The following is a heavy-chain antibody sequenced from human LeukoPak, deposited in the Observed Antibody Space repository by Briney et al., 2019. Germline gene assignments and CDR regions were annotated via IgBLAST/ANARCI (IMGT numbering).Heavy chain of an antibody. CDR1: GFTVSSNY. V-gene: IGHV3-66*02. D-gene: IGHD1-20*01. J-gene: IGHJ3*02. CDR3: ARDFNWNGDAAFDI. Sequence: PGGSLRLSCAASGFTVSSNYMSWVRQAPGKGLEWVSVIYSGGSTYYADSVKGRFTISRDNSKNTLYLQMNSLRAVDTAVYYCARDFNWNGDAAFDIWGQGTMVTVSS. CDR2: IYSGGST.